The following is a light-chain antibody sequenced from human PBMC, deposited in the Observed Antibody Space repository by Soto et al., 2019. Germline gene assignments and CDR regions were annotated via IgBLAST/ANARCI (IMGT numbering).Light chain of an antibody. CDR1: QSVSSN. V-gene: IGKV3-20*01. Sequence: EIVLTQSPGTLSLSPGERAALSCRASQSVSSNLAWCQQKPGQAPRLLIYGASRRATGIPDRFSGSASGTDFTLTISRLEPEDFAVYFCQQYSDLPMTFGQGTRLENK. J-gene: IGKJ5*01. CDR3: QQYSDLPMT. CDR2: GAS.